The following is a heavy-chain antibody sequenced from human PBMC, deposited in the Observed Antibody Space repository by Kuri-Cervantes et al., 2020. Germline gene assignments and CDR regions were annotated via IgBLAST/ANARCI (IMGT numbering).Heavy chain of an antibody. CDR1: GFTFSDYY. D-gene: IGHD6-19*01. CDR2: ISSSGSTI. J-gene: IGHJ6*02. V-gene: IGHV3-11*04. CDR3: ARDRIAVAGPYYYGMDV. Sequence: LSLTCAASGFTFSDYYMSWIRQAPGKGLEWVSYISSSGSTIYYADSVKGRFTISRDNSKNTLYLQMNSLRAEDTAVYYCARDRIAVAGPYYYGMDVWGQGTTVTVSS.